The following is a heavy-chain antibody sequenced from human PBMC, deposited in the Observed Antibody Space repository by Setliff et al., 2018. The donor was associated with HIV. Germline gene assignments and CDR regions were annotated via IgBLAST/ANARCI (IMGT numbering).Heavy chain of an antibody. Sequence: KPSETLSLTCTVSGGSITASHWSWIRQPAGKGLEWIGYIYKSGSTNYKASLKNRVTISADTSKNQFSLKLRSVTAADTAVYYCARGGRSLAAQTWFDPWGQGTLVTVSS. CDR1: GGSITASH. D-gene: IGHD6-6*01. J-gene: IGHJ5*02. CDR2: IYKSGST. V-gene: IGHV4-59*08. CDR3: ARGGRSLAAQTWFDP.